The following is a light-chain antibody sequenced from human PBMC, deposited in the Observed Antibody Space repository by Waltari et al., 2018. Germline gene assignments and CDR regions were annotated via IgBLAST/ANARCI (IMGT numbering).Light chain of an antibody. CDR3: QNHERLPAT. CDR2: AAS. V-gene: IGKV3-20*01. J-gene: IGKJ1*01. CDR1: QSISKY. Sequence: VLTQSPGTLSLCPGDRATLSCRASQSISKYLVWYQQRPGHAPRLLIYAASTRATGIPDRFSGSGFGTDFTLTISRLEPEDFAMYYCQNHERLPATFGQGTKVEIK.